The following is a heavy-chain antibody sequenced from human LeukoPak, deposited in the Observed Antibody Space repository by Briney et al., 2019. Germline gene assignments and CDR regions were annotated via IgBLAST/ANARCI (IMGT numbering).Heavy chain of an antibody. Sequence: SETLSLTCTVSGGSIRSYYWSWIRQPPGKGLEWIGYIYYSGNTNYNPSLKSRVTISVDTSKNQFSLKLSSVTAADTAVYYCARDPQYYDILTGYSPYWYFDLWGRGTLVTVSS. CDR3: ARDPQYYDILTGYSPYWYFDL. D-gene: IGHD3-9*01. CDR2: IYYSGNT. CDR1: GGSIRSYY. V-gene: IGHV4-59*12. J-gene: IGHJ2*01.